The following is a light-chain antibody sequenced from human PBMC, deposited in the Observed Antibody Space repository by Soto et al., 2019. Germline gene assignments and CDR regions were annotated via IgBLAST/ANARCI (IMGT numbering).Light chain of an antibody. J-gene: IGLJ3*02. Sequence: QSVLTQPRSVSGSPGQSVTMSCTGTSSDVGGYNYVSWYQQHPGKAPKVMIYDVSKRPSGVPDRFSGSKSGNTASLTISGIQAEDEADYYCCSYAGSYTWVFGGGTKLTVL. V-gene: IGLV2-11*01. CDR1: SSDVGGYNY. CDR2: DVS. CDR3: CSYAGSYTWV.